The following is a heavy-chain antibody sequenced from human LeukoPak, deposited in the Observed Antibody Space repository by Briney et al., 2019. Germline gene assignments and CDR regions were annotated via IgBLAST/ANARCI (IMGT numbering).Heavy chain of an antibody. CDR3: TRLPGIAAGNYMDV. Sequence: GGSLRLSCAASGFTFSSYAMSWVRQAPGKGLEWVSAISGSGGSTYYADSVKGRFTISRDNSKNTLYLQMNSLKTEDTAVYYCTRLPGIAAGNYMDVWGKGTTVTVSS. CDR2: ISGSGGST. CDR1: GFTFSSYA. J-gene: IGHJ6*03. D-gene: IGHD6-13*01. V-gene: IGHV3-23*01.